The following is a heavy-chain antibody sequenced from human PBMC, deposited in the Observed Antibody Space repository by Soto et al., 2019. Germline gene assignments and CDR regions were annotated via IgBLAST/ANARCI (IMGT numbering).Heavy chain of an antibody. CDR2: IKQDGSEK. CDR1: GFTFSSYW. Sequence: EVQLVESGGGLVQPGGSLRLSCAASGFTFSSYWMSWVRQAPGKGLEWVANIKQDGSEKYYVDSVKGRFTISRDNAKNSLYLQMNSLRAEDTAVYYCARELYGSGSYGMDVWGQGTTVTVSS. D-gene: IGHD3-10*01. J-gene: IGHJ6*02. V-gene: IGHV3-7*04. CDR3: ARELYGSGSYGMDV.